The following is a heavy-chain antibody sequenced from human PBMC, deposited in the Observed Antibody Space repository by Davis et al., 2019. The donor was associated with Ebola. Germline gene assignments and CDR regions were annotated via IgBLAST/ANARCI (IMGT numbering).Heavy chain of an antibody. V-gene: IGHV3-72*01. J-gene: IGHJ4*02. CDR3: TDVGAGSDY. Sequence: PGGSLRLSCAASGFTFSDHWMDWVRQAPGKGLEWVGRIKREIDSYITEYAASVKGRFTVSRDDSKNSLYLQMNSLKTEDTAIYYCTDVGAGSDYWGQGTLVTVSS. CDR2: IKREIDSYIT. CDR1: GFTFSDHW. D-gene: IGHD3-16*01.